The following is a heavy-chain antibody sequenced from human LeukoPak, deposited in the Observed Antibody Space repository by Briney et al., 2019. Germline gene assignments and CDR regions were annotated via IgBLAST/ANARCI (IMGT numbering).Heavy chain of an antibody. D-gene: IGHD3-3*01. Sequence: GGSLRLSCAASGFSFSDYAMAWVRQAPGKGLEWVSVITGSGGVTHYAGSVKGRFTISRDNAKNTLYLQMNSLRAEDTAVYYCVRLLDRDYWGQGTLVTVSS. CDR3: VRLLDRDY. V-gene: IGHV3-23*01. CDR1: GFSFSDYA. J-gene: IGHJ4*02. CDR2: ITGSGGVT.